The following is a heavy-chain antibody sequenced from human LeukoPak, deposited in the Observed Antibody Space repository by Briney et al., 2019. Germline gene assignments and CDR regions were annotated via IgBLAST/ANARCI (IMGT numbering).Heavy chain of an antibody. V-gene: IGHV1-18*01. D-gene: IGHD2-8*02. CDR1: GYAFTSYG. CDR2: ISAYNGNT. J-gene: IGHJ3*02. CDR3: ARDLVPRENDAFDI. Sequence: ASVKVSCKASGYAFTSYGISWVRQAPGQGLEWMGWISAYNGNTNYAQKLQGRVTMTTDTSTSTAYMELRSLRSDDTAVYYCARDLVPRENDAFDIWGQGTMVTVSS.